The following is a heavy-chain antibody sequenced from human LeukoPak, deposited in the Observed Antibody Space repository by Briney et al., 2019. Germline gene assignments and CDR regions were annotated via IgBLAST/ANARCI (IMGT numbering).Heavy chain of an antibody. J-gene: IGHJ4*02. CDR1: GYTFTGYY. CDR2: INPNSGGT. D-gene: IGHD6-6*01. Sequence: ASVKVSCKASGYTFTGYYMHWVRQAPGQGLEWMGRINPNSGGTNYAQKFQGRVTMTRDTSISTAYMELSRLRSDDTAVYYCARGVFIGYSSSPIDYWRPGTLVTVSS. V-gene: IGHV1-2*06. CDR3: ARGVFIGYSSSPIDY.